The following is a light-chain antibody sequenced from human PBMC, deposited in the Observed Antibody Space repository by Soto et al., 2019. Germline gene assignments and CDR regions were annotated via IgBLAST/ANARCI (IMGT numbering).Light chain of an antibody. V-gene: IGLV1-40*01. J-gene: IGLJ1*01. CDR1: SSNIGAGYD. Sequence: LTQPPSVSGAPGQRVTISCTGSSSNIGAGYDVHWYQQLPGTAPKLLIYGNSNRPSGVPDRFSGSKSGTSASLAITGLQAEDEADYYCQSYDSSLSAFYVFGTGTKLTVL. CDR2: GNS. CDR3: QSYDSSLSAFYV.